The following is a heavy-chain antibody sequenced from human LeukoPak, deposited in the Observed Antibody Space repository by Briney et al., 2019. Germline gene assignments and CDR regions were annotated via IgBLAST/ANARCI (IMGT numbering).Heavy chain of an antibody. CDR1: GYTFTSYA. CDR2: INAGNGNT. CDR3: ARDPRVGGWYSTNPYYYYGMDV. J-gene: IGHJ6*02. V-gene: IGHV1-3*01. D-gene: IGHD6-19*01. Sequence: ASVKVSCKASGYTFTSYAMHWVRQAPGQRLEWMGWINAGNGNTKYSQKFQGGVTITRDTSASTAYMELSSLRSEDTAVYYCARDPRVGGWYSTNPYYYYGMDVWGQGTTVTVSS.